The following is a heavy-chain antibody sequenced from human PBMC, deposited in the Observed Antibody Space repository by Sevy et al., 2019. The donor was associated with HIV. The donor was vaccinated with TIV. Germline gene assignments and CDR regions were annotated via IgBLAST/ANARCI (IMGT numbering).Heavy chain of an antibody. V-gene: IGHV3-13*01. Sequence: GGSLRLSCAASGFTFSSYDIHWVRQATGKGLEWVSAIDTAGDTYDPGSVKGRFTISRENAKNSLYLQMNSLRAGDTAVYYCAREVPGSLYGMDVWGQGTTVTVSS. D-gene: IGHD3-10*01. CDR2: IDTAGDT. CDR1: GFTFSSYD. CDR3: AREVPGSLYGMDV. J-gene: IGHJ6*02.